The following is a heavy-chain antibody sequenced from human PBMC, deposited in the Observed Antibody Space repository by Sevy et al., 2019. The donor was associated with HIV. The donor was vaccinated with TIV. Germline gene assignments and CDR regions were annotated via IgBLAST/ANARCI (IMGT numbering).Heavy chain of an antibody. J-gene: IGHJ4*02. CDR2: ISSGTTYT. D-gene: IGHD4-17*01. CDR1: GFTFSDYY. CDR3: ARDRRNYGGQYFDY. Sequence: GGSLRLSCAASGFTFSDYYMSWIRQAPGKGLEWVSDISSGTTYTKYADSMKGRFTMSRDNAKNSLYLQLNSLRVEDTAVYYCARDRRNYGGQYFDYWGQGTLVTVSS. V-gene: IGHV3-11*05.